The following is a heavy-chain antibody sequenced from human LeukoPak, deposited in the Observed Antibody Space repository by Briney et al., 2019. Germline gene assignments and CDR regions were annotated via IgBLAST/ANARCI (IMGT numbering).Heavy chain of an antibody. Sequence: ASVKVSCKVSGYTLTELSMHWVRQAPGKGLEWMGGFDPEDGETIYAQKFQGRVTMTEDTSTDTAYMELSSLRSEDAAVYYCATSTFVYFDYWAREPWSPSPQ. CDR2: FDPEDGET. CDR3: ATSTFVYFDY. D-gene: IGHD2/OR15-2a*01. CDR1: GYTLTELS. V-gene: IGHV1-24*01. J-gene: IGHJ4*02.